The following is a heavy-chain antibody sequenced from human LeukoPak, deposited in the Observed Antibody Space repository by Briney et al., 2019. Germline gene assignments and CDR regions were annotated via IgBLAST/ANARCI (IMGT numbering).Heavy chain of an antibody. Sequence: PGGSLRLSCAASGFTFSSYSMNWVRQAPGKGLEWVSSISSTSSYIYYADSLKGRFTISRDNAKNSLYLQMNSLRAEDTAVYYCARGPTHYYDSSGYYYWGQGTLVTVSS. CDR2: ISSTSSYI. CDR1: GFTFSSYS. CDR3: ARGPTHYYDSSGYYY. V-gene: IGHV3-21*01. J-gene: IGHJ4*02. D-gene: IGHD3-22*01.